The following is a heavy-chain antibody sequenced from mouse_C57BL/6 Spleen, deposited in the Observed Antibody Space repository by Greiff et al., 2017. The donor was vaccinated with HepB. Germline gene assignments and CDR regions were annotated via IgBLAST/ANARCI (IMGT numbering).Heavy chain of an antibody. V-gene: IGHV1-52*01. CDR1: GYTFTSYW. CDR3: ARELDAMDY. Sequence: VQLQESGAELVRPGSSVKLSCKASGYTFTSYWMHWVKQRPIQGLEWIGNIDPSDSETHYNQKFKDKATLTVDKSSSTAYMQLSSLTSEDSAVYYCARELDAMDYWGQGTSVTVSS. CDR2: IDPSDSET. D-gene: IGHD2-12*01. J-gene: IGHJ4*01.